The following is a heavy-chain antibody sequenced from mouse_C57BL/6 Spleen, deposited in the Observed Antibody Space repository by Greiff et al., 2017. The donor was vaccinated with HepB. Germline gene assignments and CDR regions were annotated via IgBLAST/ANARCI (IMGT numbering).Heavy chain of an antibody. Sequence: EVKVEESGGGLVQPGGSMKLSCVASGFTFSNYWMNWVRQSPEKGLEWVAQIRLKSDNYATHYAESVKGRFTISRDDSKSSVYLQMNNLRAEDTGIYYCLCGGYYGGYFDYWGQGTTLTVSS. CDR1: GFTFSNYW. V-gene: IGHV6-3*01. CDR2: IRLKSDNYAT. D-gene: IGHD2-3*01. J-gene: IGHJ2*01. CDR3: LCGGYYGGYFDY.